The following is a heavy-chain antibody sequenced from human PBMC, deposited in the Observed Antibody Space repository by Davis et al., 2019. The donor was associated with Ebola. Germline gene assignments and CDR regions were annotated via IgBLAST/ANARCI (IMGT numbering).Heavy chain of an antibody. CDR3: ARLKLHYGMDV. Sequence: ASVKVSCKASGYTFTSYGISWVRQAPGQGLEWMGWSSDYNGNTNYAQKLQGRVTMTTDTFTSTAYMELRSLRSDDTAVYYCARLKLHYGMDVWGQGTTVTVSS. CDR2: SSDYNGNT. J-gene: IGHJ6*02. V-gene: IGHV1-18*01. D-gene: IGHD3-16*01. CDR1: GYTFTSYG.